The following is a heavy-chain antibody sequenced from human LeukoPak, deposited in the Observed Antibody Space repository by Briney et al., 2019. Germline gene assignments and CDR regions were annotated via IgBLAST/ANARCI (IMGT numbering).Heavy chain of an antibody. CDR1: GFSFTNYA. J-gene: IGHJ4*02. CDR3: AKEGGYCNSSSCSDYFDY. V-gene: IGHV3-23*01. Sequence: GGSLRLSCAASGFSFTNYAMSWVRQAPARGPEWLSSMKGGGETFYADSVKGRCTLSRDNSKDTLYLQLNSLRVEDTAVYYCAKEGGYCNSSSCSDYFDYWGQGSLVTVSS. D-gene: IGHD2-2*01. CDR2: MKGGGET.